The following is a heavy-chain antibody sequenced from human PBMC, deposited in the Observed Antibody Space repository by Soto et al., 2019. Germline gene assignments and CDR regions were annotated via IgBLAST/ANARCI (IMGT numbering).Heavy chain of an antibody. D-gene: IGHD3-10*01. Sequence: ASVKVSCKASGYTFTSYGISWVRQAPGQGLEWMGWISAYNGNTNYAQKLQGRVTMTTDTSTSTAYMELSSLRSEDTAVYYCARDTLTKSIGWFDPWGQGTLVTVSS. V-gene: IGHV1-18*01. CDR3: ARDTLTKSIGWFDP. J-gene: IGHJ5*02. CDR1: GYTFTSYG. CDR2: ISAYNGNT.